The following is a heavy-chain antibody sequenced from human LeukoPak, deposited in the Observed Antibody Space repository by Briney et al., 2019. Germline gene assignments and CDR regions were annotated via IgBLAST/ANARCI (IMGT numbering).Heavy chain of an antibody. V-gene: IGHV3-73*01. J-gene: IGHJ5*02. CDR1: GFTFSGSA. CDR3: TRALPHSSSWDLPFDP. CDR2: IRSKANSYAT. Sequence: PGGSLRLSRAASGFTFSGSAMHWVRQASGKGLEWVGRIRSKANSYATAYAASVKGRFTISRDDSKNTAYLQMNSLKTEDTAVYYCTRALPHSSSWDLPFDPWGQGTLVTVSS. D-gene: IGHD6-13*01.